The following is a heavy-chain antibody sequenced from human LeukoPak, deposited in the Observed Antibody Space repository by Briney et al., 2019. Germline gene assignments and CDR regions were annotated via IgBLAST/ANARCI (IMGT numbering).Heavy chain of an antibody. Sequence: SETLSLTCTVSGGSISSSSYYWGWIRQPPGKGLEWIGSIYYSGSTYYNPSLKSRVTISVDTSKNQFSLKLSSVTAADTAVYYCARTTITMVRGVKGVYYYYYYMDVWGKGTTVTISS. CDR3: ARTTITMVRGVKGVYYYYYYMDV. V-gene: IGHV4-39*07. D-gene: IGHD3-10*01. CDR1: GGSISSSSYY. J-gene: IGHJ6*03. CDR2: IYYSGST.